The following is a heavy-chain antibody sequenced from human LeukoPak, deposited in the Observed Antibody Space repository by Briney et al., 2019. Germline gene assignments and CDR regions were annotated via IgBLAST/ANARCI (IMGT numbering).Heavy chain of an antibody. CDR1: GFTFSSYS. V-gene: IGHV3-21*01. CDR2: ISSSSSYI. CDR3: ARGHWTLGFDSTRWYWIDY. Sequence: GGSLRLSCAASGFTFSSYSMNWVRQAPGKGLEWVSSISSSSSYIYYADSVKGRFTISRDNSQNTLYLQMNSLRGDDTAVYYCARGHWTLGFDSTRWYWIDYWGQGTLVAVSS. D-gene: IGHD6-13*01. J-gene: IGHJ4*02.